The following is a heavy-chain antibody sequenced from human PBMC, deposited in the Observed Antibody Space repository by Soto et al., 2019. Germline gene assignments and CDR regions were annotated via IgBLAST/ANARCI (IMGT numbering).Heavy chain of an antibody. CDR3: ARVQFPNPLITQGFDI. CDR1: DFTFNTYS. Sequence: GGSLRLSCVGSDFTFNTYSIHWVRQAPGKGLEWVSSISSSSRFIYYADLVKGRFTVSRDDAKNSVYLQMNSLRAEDTAVYYCARVQFPNPLITQGFDIWGQGTMVTVSS. J-gene: IGHJ3*02. CDR2: ISSSSRFI. D-gene: IGHD3-16*02. V-gene: IGHV3-21*01.